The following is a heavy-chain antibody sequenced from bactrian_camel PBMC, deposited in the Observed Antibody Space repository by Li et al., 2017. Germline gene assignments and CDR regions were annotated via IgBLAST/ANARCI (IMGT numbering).Heavy chain of an antibody. CDR2: IDMDGRE. V-gene: IGHV3S53*01. J-gene: IGHJ4*01. Sequence: HVQLVESGGGSVQPGGSLRLSCAASGRTDSIHCVGWFRQAPEKEREEVASIDMDGREGYADSVKGRFTISKDNRDNSLYLQINNLKPEDTAMYYCAADYFSWVSGTMGWPNYWGQGTQVTVS. CDR1: GRTDSIHC. D-gene: IGHD5*01. CDR3: AADYFSWVSGTMGWPNY.